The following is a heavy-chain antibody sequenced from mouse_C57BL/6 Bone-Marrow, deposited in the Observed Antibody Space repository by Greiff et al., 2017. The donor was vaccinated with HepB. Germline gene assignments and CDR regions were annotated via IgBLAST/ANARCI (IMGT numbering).Heavy chain of an antibody. CDR1: GFTFSSYA. V-gene: IGHV5-4*01. Sequence: EVMLVESGGGLVKPGGSLKLSCAASGFTFSSYAMSWVRQTPEKRLEWVATISDGGSYTYYPDNVKGRFTISRDNAKNNLYLQMSHLKSEETAMYYCARDRDYYGSSPHWYFDVWGTGTTVTVAS. CDR2: ISDGGSYT. J-gene: IGHJ1*03. CDR3: ARDRDYYGSSPHWYFDV. D-gene: IGHD1-1*01.